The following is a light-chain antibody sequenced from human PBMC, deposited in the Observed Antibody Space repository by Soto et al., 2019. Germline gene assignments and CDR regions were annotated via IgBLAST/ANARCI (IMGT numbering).Light chain of an antibody. CDR1: QSVSSY. V-gene: IGKV3-11*01. J-gene: IGKJ5*01. Sequence: EIVLTQSPATLSLSPGGRATFSCRASQSVSSYLAWHQQKPCQAHSLLIYDVSHRATGIPARFSGSGSGTDFTLTISSLEPEDFAVYYCQQRNNWPPITFGQGTRLEIK. CDR3: QQRNNWPPIT. CDR2: DVS.